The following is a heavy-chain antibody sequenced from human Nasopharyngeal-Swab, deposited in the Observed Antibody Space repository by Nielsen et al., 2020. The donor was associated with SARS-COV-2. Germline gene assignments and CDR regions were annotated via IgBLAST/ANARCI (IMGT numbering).Heavy chain of an antibody. CDR2: IYYSGST. Sequence: WIRQPPGKGLEWIGYIYYSGSTNYNPSLKSRVTISVDTSKNQFSLKLSSVTAADTAVYYCARDGEMAAFDIWGQGTMVTVS. D-gene: IGHD5-24*01. J-gene: IGHJ3*02. CDR3: ARDGEMAAFDI. V-gene: IGHV4-59*01.